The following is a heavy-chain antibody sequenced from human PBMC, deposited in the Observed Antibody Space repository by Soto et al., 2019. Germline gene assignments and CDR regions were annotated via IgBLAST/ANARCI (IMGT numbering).Heavy chain of an antibody. V-gene: IGHV3-33*01. CDR1: GFTFSSYG. CDR3: ARDADLKGIAAADIDY. Sequence: GGSLRLSCAASGFTFSSYGMHWVRQAPGKGLEWVAVIWYDGSNKYYADSVKGRFTISRDNSKNTLYLQMSSLRAEDTAVYYCARDADLKGIAAADIDYWGQGTLVTVSS. J-gene: IGHJ4*02. CDR2: IWYDGSNK. D-gene: IGHD6-13*01.